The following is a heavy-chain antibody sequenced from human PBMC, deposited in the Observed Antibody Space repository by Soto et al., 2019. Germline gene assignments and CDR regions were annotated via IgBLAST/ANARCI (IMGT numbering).Heavy chain of an antibody. D-gene: IGHD1-20*01. V-gene: IGHV3-23*01. CDR1: GFTFSSFV. CDR2: VSPGGDVS. J-gene: IGHJ3*01. Sequence: GGSLRLSRAASGFTFSSFVMNWVRQAPGKGLEWVSTVSPGGDVSHYTDSVKGRFTISRDNSRRTLHLQMDSLRAEDAAVYFCVRRAITATTNWGAFDVSAQGAVVTVSS. CDR3: VRRAITATTNWGAFDV.